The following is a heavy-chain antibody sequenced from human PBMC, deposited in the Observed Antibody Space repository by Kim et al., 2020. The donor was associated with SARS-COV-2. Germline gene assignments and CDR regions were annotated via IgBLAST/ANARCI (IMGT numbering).Heavy chain of an antibody. Sequence: ASVKVSCKASGYTFTSYAMNWVRQAPGQGLEWMGWINTNTGNPTYAQGFTGRFVFSLDTSVSTAYLQISSLKAEDTAVYYCARVFKTYYLGWFDPWGQGTLVTVSS. CDR1: GYTFTSYA. D-gene: IGHD3-10*01. CDR3: ARVFKTYYLGWFDP. V-gene: IGHV7-4-1*02. CDR2: INTNTGNP. J-gene: IGHJ5*02.